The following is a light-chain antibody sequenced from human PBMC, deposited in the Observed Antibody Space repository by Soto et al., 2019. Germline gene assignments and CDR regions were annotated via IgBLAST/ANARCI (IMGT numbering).Light chain of an antibody. CDR1: SSDVGGYNY. J-gene: IGLJ3*02. V-gene: IGLV2-14*01. Sequence: QSALTQPASVSGSPGQSITISCTGTSSDVGGYNYVSWYQQHPGKAPKLMIYEVSNRPSGVSNRFSGSKSGNTASLTISGLQAEDEDDYYCSSDTSSSPWVFGGGTKVTVL. CDR3: SSDTSSSPWV. CDR2: EVS.